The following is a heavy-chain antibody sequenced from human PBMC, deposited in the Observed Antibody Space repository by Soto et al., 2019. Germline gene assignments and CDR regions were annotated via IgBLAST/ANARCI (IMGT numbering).Heavy chain of an antibody. CDR3: ANQRSREGYNFIDY. CDR1: GYSISSGFY. D-gene: IGHD5-12*01. CDR2: MFHSGST. J-gene: IGHJ4*02. Sequence: SETLSLTCAVSGYSISSGFYWGWIRQPPGEGLEWIGIMFHSGSTYYNPSLQSRVTISVDTSKNQVSLKLTSVTVADTAVYFCANQRSREGYNFIDYWGQGTLVTVSS. V-gene: IGHV4-38-2*01.